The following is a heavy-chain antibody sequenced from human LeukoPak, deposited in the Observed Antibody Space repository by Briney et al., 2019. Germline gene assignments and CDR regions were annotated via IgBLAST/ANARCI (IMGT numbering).Heavy chain of an antibody. CDR1: GGSFSDYY. D-gene: IGHD5-12*01. J-gene: IGHJ4*02. CDR2: INHGGGT. Sequence: SETLSLTCAVYGGSFSDYYWSWIRQAPGGGLEWIGEINHGGGTKYNPSLKSRLTISVDTSKNQFSLNLSSVTAADTAMYYCARHRFAGYLFDYWSRGTLVTVSS. CDR3: ARHRFAGYLFDY. V-gene: IGHV4-34*01.